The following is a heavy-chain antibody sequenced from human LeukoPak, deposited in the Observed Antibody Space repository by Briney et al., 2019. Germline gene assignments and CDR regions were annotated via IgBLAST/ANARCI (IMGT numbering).Heavy chain of an antibody. J-gene: IGHJ4*02. Sequence: ASVKVSCKASGGTFSSYAISWVRQAPGKGLEWVSGTSGSGGSTYYADSVKGRFTISRDNSKNTLFLQMNSLRAEDTAVYYCAKCRSGGSCYNFDYWGQGTLVTVSS. CDR2: TSGSGGST. CDR1: GGTFSSYA. V-gene: IGHV3-23*01. CDR3: AKCRSGGSCYNFDY. D-gene: IGHD2-15*01.